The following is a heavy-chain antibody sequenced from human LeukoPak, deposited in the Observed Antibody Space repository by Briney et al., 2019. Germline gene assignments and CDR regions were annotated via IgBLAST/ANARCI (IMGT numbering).Heavy chain of an antibody. D-gene: IGHD2-2*01. Sequence: GASVKVSCKASGGTFSSYAISWVRQAPGQGLEWMGGIIPIFGTANYAQKFQGRVTITADESTSTAYMELSSLRSEDTAVYYCARDIRPLGYCSSTSCWERLVGFDPWGQGTLVTVSS. J-gene: IGHJ5*02. CDR2: IIPIFGTA. CDR1: GGTFSSYA. CDR3: ARDIRPLGYCSSTSCWERLVGFDP. V-gene: IGHV1-69*01.